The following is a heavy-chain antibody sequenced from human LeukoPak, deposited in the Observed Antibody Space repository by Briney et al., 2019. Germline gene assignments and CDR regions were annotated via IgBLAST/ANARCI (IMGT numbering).Heavy chain of an antibody. CDR1: GFTFSNYG. CDR2: ISSSGSTI. Sequence: GGTLRLSCAASGFTFSNYGMTWVRQAPGKGLEWVSYISSSGSTIYYADSVKGRFTISRDNAKNSLYLQMNSLRAEDTAVYYCAELGITMIGGVWGKGTTVTISS. CDR3: AELGITMIGGV. J-gene: IGHJ6*04. D-gene: IGHD3-10*02. V-gene: IGHV3-48*04.